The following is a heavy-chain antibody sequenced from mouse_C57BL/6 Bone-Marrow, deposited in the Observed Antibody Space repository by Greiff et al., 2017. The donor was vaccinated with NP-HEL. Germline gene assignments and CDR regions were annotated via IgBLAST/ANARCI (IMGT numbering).Heavy chain of an antibody. D-gene: IGHD1-1*01. J-gene: IGHJ3*01. CDR2: IYPGGGYT. CDR1: GYTFTNYW. CDR3: ARWDYGFAY. V-gene: IGHV1-63*01. Sequence: VQLVESGAELVRPGTSVKMSCKASGYTFTNYWIGWAKQRPGHGLEWIGDIYPGGGYTNYNEKFKGKATLTADKSSSTAYMQFSSLTSEDSAIYYCARWDYGFAYWGQGTLVTVSA.